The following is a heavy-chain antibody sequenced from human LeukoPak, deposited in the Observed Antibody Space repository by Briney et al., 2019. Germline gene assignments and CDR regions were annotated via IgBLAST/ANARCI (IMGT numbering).Heavy chain of an antibody. CDR1: GFTFSDYS. CDR3: ARAVPGPGAMLWLVP. D-gene: IGHD2-2*01. J-gene: IGHJ5*02. V-gene: IGHV3-11*01. Sequence: GGSLRLSCAASGFTFSDYSMSWIRQAPGKGLEWVSYISSRSSNTYYADSVKGRFTISRDNSKNTLYWHMNSLRAEDTALYYCARAVPGPGAMLWLVPWRQGKVVTVTS. CDR2: ISSRSSNT.